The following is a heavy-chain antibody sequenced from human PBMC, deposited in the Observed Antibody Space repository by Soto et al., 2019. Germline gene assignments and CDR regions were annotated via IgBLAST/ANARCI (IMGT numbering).Heavy chain of an antibody. V-gene: IGHV1-69*06. D-gene: IGHD3-22*01. CDR2: IIPIFGTA. CDR3: ARDPYYYDSSGYYSYAFDI. Sequence: SVKVSCKASGGTFSSYAISWVRQAPGQGLEWMGGIIPIFGTANYAQKFQGRVTITADKSTSTAYMELSSLRSEDTAVYYCARDPYYYDSSGYYSYAFDIWGQGTMVTVSS. J-gene: IGHJ3*02. CDR1: GGTFSSYA.